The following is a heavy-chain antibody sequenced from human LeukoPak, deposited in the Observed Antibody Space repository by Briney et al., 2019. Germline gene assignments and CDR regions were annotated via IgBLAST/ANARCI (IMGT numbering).Heavy chain of an antibody. V-gene: IGHV5-51*01. CDR2: IYPSDSDT. Sequence: GESLKISCKGSGYLFTSYWMAWVRQMPGKGLEWMGIIYPSDSDTRYSPSFQGQVTISADKSITTAYLQWSTLKASDTAMYYCVRRRSGSYIDYWGQGTLVTVSS. J-gene: IGHJ4*02. CDR3: VRRRSGSYIDY. CDR1: GYLFTSYW. D-gene: IGHD6-19*01.